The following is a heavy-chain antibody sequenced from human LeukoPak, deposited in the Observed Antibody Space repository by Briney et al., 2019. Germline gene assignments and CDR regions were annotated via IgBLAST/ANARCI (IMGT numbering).Heavy chain of an antibody. CDR1: GFTFSRNG. Sequence: PGGSLRLSCAAASGFTFSRNGMHWVRQAPGKGLEWAALIWFDGSNKYYADSVKGRFTISRDNSKNTLYLQMNSLRAEDTAVYYCARDKGTMTTVTPGYFDSWGQGTLVTVSS. D-gene: IGHD4-17*01. CDR3: ARDKGTMTTVTPGYFDS. CDR2: IWFDGSNK. J-gene: IGHJ4*02. V-gene: IGHV3-33*01.